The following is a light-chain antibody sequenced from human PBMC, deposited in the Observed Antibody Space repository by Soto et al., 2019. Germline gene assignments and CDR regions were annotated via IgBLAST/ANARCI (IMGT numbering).Light chain of an antibody. V-gene: IGKV1-5*03. CDR3: QQYENYPLS. J-gene: IGKJ4*01. CDR2: KAS. Sequence: DIQMTQSPATLSASVGDRVTITCRASQNISTWLAWYQQKPGKAPQLMIYKASSLEYGVPSRFTGSRSGTEFKLTISSLQPDDFATYYYQQYENYPLSFGGGTKVEIK. CDR1: QNISTW.